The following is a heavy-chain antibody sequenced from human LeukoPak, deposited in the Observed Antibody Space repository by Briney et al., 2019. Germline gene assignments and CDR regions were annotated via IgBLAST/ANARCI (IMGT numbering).Heavy chain of an antibody. D-gene: IGHD3-3*01. Sequence: GASVKVSCKASGCTFTSYDINWVRQATGQGLEWMGWMNPNSGNTGYAQKFQGRVTMTRNTSISTAYMGLSSLRSEDTAVYYCARGGRSVRRYDFWGGYPKPFDYWGQGTLVTVSS. CDR2: MNPNSGNT. CDR1: GCTFTSYD. V-gene: IGHV1-8*01. CDR3: ARGGRSVRRYDFWGGYPKPFDY. J-gene: IGHJ4*02.